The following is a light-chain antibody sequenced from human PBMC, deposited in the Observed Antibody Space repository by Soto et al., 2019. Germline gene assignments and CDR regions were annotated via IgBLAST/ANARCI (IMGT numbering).Light chain of an antibody. CDR1: ELSKQY. CDR2: KDT. J-gene: IGLJ1*01. V-gene: IGLV3-25*02. CDR3: QSSDDTGDYYL. Sequence: SYELTRPPSVSVSPGQTARITCSGDELSKQYSFWYQQKPGQAPVLVIYKDTERASGIPERFSGSSSGTTVTLTISGVRAEDEATYYCQSSDDTGDYYLFGTGTKVTVL.